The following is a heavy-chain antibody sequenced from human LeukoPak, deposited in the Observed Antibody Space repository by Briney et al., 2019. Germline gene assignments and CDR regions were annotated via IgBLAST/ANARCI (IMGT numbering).Heavy chain of an antibody. CDR2: ISYDGSNK. J-gene: IGHJ4*02. D-gene: IGHD6-19*01. CDR3: AKVRWDNSGWYYLDY. Sequence: GGSLRLSCAASGFTFNDYGMHWVRQAPGKGLEWVAVISYDGSNKYYTDSVKGRFTISRDNSKSTLYLQMNSLRAEDTAVYYCAKVRWDNSGWYYLDYWGQGTLVTVSS. CDR1: GFTFNDYG. V-gene: IGHV3-30*18.